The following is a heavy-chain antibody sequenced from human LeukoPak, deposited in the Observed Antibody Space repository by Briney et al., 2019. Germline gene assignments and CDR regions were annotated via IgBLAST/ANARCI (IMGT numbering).Heavy chain of an antibody. CDR2: IWYDGSNK. Sequence: PGGSLRLSCAASGFTFSSYGMHWVRQAPGKGLEWVAVIWYDGSNKYYADSVKGRFTISRDNSKNTLYLQMNSLRAEDTAVYYCARESGGVGVTGTDYWGQGTLVTVSS. CDR1: GFTFSSYG. J-gene: IGHJ4*02. CDR3: ARESGGVGVTGTDY. D-gene: IGHD1-26*01. V-gene: IGHV3-33*01.